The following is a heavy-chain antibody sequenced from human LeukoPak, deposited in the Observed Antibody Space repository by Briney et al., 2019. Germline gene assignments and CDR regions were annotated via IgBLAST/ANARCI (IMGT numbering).Heavy chain of an antibody. CDR1: GYTFSSYG. D-gene: IGHD3-16*02. Sequence: ASVKVSCKASGYTFSSYGISWVRQAPGQGLEWMGSISPYTGDTKYAERLQDRVIMTTDTSTRTAYMELRSLTSDDTAVFYCARDQYDSVWGSYRPYFDFWGPGTLVTVSS. CDR2: ISPYTGDT. CDR3: ARDQYDSVWGSYRPYFDF. V-gene: IGHV1-18*04. J-gene: IGHJ4*02.